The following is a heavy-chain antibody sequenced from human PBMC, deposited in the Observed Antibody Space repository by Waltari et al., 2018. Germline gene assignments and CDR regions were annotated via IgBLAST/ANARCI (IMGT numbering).Heavy chain of an antibody. D-gene: IGHD2-2*01. Sequence: EVQLVQSGAEVKQPEESLRISCEGSGYSFPSDWLSWVRQMPGKGLEWVGRIDPSDSFRNYGPAFEGHVTISVDQSLRTAYLQWDSLKASDTAIYYCVRHRTTYPLEIDYWGQGTLVTVSS. CDR2: IDPSDSFR. J-gene: IGHJ4*02. V-gene: IGHV5-10-1*01. CDR3: VRHRTTYPLEIDY. CDR1: GYSFPSDW.